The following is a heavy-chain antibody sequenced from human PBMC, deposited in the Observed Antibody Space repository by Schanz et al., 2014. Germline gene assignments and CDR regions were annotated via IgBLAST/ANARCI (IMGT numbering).Heavy chain of an antibody. V-gene: IGHV3-30*02. J-gene: IGHJ5*02. Sequence: QVQLVESGGGVVQPGGSLRLSCAASGFTFSFSGMQWVRQAPGRGLEWVAFIRYDGSSKYYADSVRGRFTISRDNSNHTLYLQMNSLRADDTAVYYCAKELYSGSHYGWFDPWGQGTLVTVSS. D-gene: IGHD1-26*01. CDR3: AKELYSGSHYGWFDP. CDR2: IRYDGSSK. CDR1: GFTFSFSG.